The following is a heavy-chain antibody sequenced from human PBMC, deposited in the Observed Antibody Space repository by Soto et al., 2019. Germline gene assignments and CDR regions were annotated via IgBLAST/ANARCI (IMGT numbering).Heavy chain of an antibody. CDR3: ARQTTYYDYVWGSYRSVSWFDP. D-gene: IGHD3-16*02. J-gene: IGHJ5*02. V-gene: IGHV4-59*01. CDR1: GDSISSYY. Sequence: PSETLSLTCSVSGDSISSYYWNWIRQPPGKGLEWIGYFSYTGTTNYNPSLKSRVTISADTSKNQFSLKLSSVTAADTAVYYCARQTTYYDYVWGSYRSVSWFDPWGQGTLVTVSS. CDR2: FSYTGTT.